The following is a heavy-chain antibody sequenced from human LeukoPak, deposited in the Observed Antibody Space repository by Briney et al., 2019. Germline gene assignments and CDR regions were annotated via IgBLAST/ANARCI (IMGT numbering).Heavy chain of an antibody. CDR1: GFTFIIYR. V-gene: IGHV3-48*01. CDR2: ISMSSPTI. D-gene: IGHD2-2*02. CDR3: ARGSYCSSTNRYNNDAFDI. Sequence: PGGSLRPSCAASGFTFIIYRMSWVRPAPGKGLQWVSYISMSSPTIYYADSVRARFTISRDNAKNSLYLQMNSLRAEDTAVYYCARGSYCSSTNRYNNDAFDIWGQGTMVTVSS. J-gene: IGHJ3*02.